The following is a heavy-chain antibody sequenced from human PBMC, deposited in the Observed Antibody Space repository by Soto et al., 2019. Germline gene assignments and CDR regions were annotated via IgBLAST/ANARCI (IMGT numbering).Heavy chain of an antibody. J-gene: IGHJ4*02. Sequence: PSETLSLTCTVSGGSISSSSYYWGWIRQPPGKGLEWIGSINYSGSTYYNPSLKSRVTISVDTSKNQFSLKLSSVTAADTAVYYCARLARPFGGTGTTRGFDYWGQGTLVTVSS. V-gene: IGHV4-39*01. CDR3: ARLARPFGGTGTTRGFDY. CDR2: INYSGST. CDR1: GGSISSSSYY. D-gene: IGHD1-1*01.